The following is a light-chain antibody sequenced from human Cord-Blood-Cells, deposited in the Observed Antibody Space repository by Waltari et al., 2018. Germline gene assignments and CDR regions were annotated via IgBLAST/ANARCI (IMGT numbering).Light chain of an antibody. Sequence: SYELTQPPSVSVSPGQTASIPCSGDKLGDKYACWYQQKPGQSPGLVIYQDSKRPSGIPERFSGSNSGNTATLTISGTQAMDEADYYCQASDSSTAVFGGGTKLTVL. V-gene: IGLV3-1*01. J-gene: IGLJ2*01. CDR3: QASDSSTAV. CDR1: KLGDKY. CDR2: QDS.